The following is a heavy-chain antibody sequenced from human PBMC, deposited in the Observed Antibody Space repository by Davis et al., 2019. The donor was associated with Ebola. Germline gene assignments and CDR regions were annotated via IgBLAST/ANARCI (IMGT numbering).Heavy chain of an antibody. D-gene: IGHD6-13*01. J-gene: IGHJ4*02. V-gene: IGHV3-73*01. CDR3: AKDHDAHSSSWHFDY. Sequence: GGSLRLSCAASGFTFSGSAMHWVRQASGKGLEWVGRIRSKANSYATAYAASVKGRFTISRDNAKNSLYLQMNSLRAEDTAVYYCAKDHDAHSSSWHFDYWGQGTLVTVSS. CDR2: IRSKANSYAT. CDR1: GFTFSGSA.